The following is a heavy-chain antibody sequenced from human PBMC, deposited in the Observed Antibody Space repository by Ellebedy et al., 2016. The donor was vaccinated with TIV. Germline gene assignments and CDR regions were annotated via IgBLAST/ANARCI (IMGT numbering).Heavy chain of an antibody. CDR3: ARGGEVTGYYFDY. Sequence: SQTLSLTCAISGDSVSSNSATWNWIRRSPSRGLEWLGRTYYRSKWYNDYAVSMRGRITINPDTSTNQFSLQLNSVTPEDTAVYYCARGGEVTGYYFDYWGQGTLVTVSS. V-gene: IGHV6-1*01. CDR2: TYYRSKWYN. J-gene: IGHJ4*02. CDR1: GDSVSSNSAT. D-gene: IGHD2-21*02.